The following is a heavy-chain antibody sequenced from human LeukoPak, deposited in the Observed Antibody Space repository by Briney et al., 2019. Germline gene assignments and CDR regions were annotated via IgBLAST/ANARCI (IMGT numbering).Heavy chain of an antibody. J-gene: IGHJ3*02. V-gene: IGHV1-69*01. CDR2: IIPIFGTA. CDR3: ARGIERWLQGGGAFDI. CDR1: GGTFSSYA. D-gene: IGHD5-24*01. Sequence: SVKVSCKASGGTFSSYAISWVRQAPGQGLEWMGGIIPIFGTANYAQKFQGRVTITADESTSTAYMELSSLRSEDTAVYYCARGIERWLQGGGAFDIWGQGTMVTVSS.